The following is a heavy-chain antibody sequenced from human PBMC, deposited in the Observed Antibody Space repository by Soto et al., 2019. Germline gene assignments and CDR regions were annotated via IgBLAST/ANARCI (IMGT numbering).Heavy chain of an antibody. Sequence: SETLSLTCAVSGGSISSSSYYWGWIRQPPGKRQKRIGNFYYGGSTYYKPSLKSRVTISVDTSKKQFSLKLSSVTAADTAVYYCARLARYCTNGVCYTFYFDYWGQGTLVTVSS. V-gene: IGHV4-39*01. CDR3: ARLARYCTNGVCYTFYFDY. CDR1: GGSISSSSYY. D-gene: IGHD2-8*01. J-gene: IGHJ4*02. CDR2: FYYGGST.